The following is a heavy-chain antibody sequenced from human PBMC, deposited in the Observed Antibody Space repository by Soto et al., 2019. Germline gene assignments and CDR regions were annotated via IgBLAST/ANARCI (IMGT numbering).Heavy chain of an antibody. CDR3: ATLKQLGDYYYYGMDV. Sequence: PGGSLRLSCAASGFTFSSDWMHWVRQAPGKGLVWVSRINTDGSDTSYADSVKGRFTISRDNAKNMLYLQMNSLRAEDTAVYYCATLKQLGDYYYYGMDVWGQGTTVTVSS. J-gene: IGHJ6*02. CDR2: INTDGSDT. CDR1: GFTFSSDW. D-gene: IGHD6-13*01. V-gene: IGHV3-74*01.